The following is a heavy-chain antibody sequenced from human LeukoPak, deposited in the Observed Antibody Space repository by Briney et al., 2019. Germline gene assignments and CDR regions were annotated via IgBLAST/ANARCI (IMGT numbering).Heavy chain of an antibody. D-gene: IGHD3-3*01. CDR3: ARVTTIFGVVSAFDI. J-gene: IGHJ3*02. V-gene: IGHV3-23*01. CDR2: ISDSSDNT. Sequence: PGGSLRLSCAASGFTFSSYAMNWVRQTPGKGLEWVSAISDSSDNTYYADSVKGRFTISRDNSKNSLYLQMNSLRAEDTAVYYCARVTTIFGVVSAFDIWGQGTMVTVSS. CDR1: GFTFSSYA.